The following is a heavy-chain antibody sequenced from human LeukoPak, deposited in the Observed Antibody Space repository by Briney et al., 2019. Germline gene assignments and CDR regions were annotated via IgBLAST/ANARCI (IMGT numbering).Heavy chain of an antibody. CDR2: MNPNSGNP. J-gene: IGHJ5*02. Sequence: AAVKVSCKASGYTFTSYDINWVRQATGQGLEWMGWMNPNSGNPGYAQKFQGRVTMTRNTSISTAYMELSRLRSEDTAVYYCAREEVVGAPFHYRLKEAWFDPWGQGTLVPVSS. CDR3: AREEVVGAPFHYRLKEAWFDP. V-gene: IGHV1-8*01. D-gene: IGHD1-26*01. CDR1: GYTFTSYD.